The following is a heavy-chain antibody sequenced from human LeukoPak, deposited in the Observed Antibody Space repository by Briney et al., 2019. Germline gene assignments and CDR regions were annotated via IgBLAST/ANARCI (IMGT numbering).Heavy chain of an antibody. V-gene: IGHV1-2*02. D-gene: IGHD1-26*01. CDR1: GYTFTGYY. J-gene: IGHJ4*02. Sequence: ASVKASCKASGYTFTGYYIHWLRQAPGQGLEWMGWINPSSGGTNYAQKFQGRVTMSRDTSINTAYMELTRLTSDDTAVHFCARDPRGSYCFDYWGQGTLVTVSS. CDR3: ARDPRGSYCFDY. CDR2: INPSSGGT.